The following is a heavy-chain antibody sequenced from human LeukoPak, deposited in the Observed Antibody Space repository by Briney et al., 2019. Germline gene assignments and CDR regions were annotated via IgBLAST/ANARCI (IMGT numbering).Heavy chain of an antibody. CDR2: IYHSGST. D-gene: IGHD2-2*02. V-gene: IGHV4-39*07. J-gene: IGHJ6*02. Sequence: PSETLSLTCTVSGGSISSSTYYWGWIRQSPEKGLEWIGEIYHSGSTNYNPSLKSRVTISVDKSKNQFSLKLSSVTAADTAVYYCARFSVPAAIPGEGYYYYGMDVWGQGTTVTVSS. CDR1: GGSISSSTYY. CDR3: ARFSVPAAIPGEGYYYYGMDV.